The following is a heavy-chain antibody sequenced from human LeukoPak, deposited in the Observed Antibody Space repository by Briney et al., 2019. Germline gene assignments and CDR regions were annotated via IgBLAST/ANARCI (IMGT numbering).Heavy chain of an antibody. CDR3: ARGLRWFDP. Sequence: SETLSLTCAVYGGSFSGYHWSWIRQPPGKGLEWIGEINHSGSTNYNPSLKSRVTISVDTSKNQFSLKLSSVTAADTAVYYCARGLRWFDPWGQGTLVTVSS. CDR2: INHSGST. V-gene: IGHV4-34*01. J-gene: IGHJ5*02. D-gene: IGHD3-16*01. CDR1: GGSFSGYH.